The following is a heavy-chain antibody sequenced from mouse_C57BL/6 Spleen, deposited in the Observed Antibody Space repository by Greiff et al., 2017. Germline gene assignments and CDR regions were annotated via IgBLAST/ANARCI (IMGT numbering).Heavy chain of an antibody. V-gene: IGHV1-55*01. D-gene: IGHD1-1*01. J-gene: IGHJ2*01. Sequence: QVQLQQPGAELVKPGASVKMSCKASGYTFTSYWITWVKQRPGQGLEWIGDIYPGSGSTNYNEKFKSKATLTVDTSSSTAYMQLSSLTSEDSAVXYCARVPYGSSFMYYFDDWGQGTTLTVAS. CDR2: IYPGSGST. CDR3: ARVPYGSSFMYYFDD. CDR1: GYTFTSYW.